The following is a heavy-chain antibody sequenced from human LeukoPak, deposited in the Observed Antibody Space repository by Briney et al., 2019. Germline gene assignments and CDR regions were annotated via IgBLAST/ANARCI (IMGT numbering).Heavy chain of an antibody. CDR1: SGSISSYY. V-gene: IGHV4-4*07. CDR2: IYTSGST. Sequence: SETLSLTCTVSSGSISSYYWSWIRQPAGKGLEWIGRIYTSGSTNYNPSLKSRVIMSVGTSKNQFSLKLSSVTAADTAVYYCAREEFGSGTRGMDVWGQGTTVTVSS. CDR3: AREEFGSGTRGMDV. J-gene: IGHJ6*02. D-gene: IGHD3-16*01.